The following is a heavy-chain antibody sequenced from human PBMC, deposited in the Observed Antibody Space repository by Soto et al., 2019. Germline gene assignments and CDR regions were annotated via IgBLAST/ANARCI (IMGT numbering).Heavy chain of an antibody. D-gene: IGHD2-2*03. V-gene: IGHV1-8*01. CDR3: ARGTGYCSSTSCYLPGNWFDP. CDR2: MNPNSGNT. CDR1: GYTFTSYD. Sequence: ASVKVSCKXSGYTFTSYDINWVRQATGQGLEWMGWMNPNSGNTGYAQKFQGRVTMTRNTSISTAYMELSSLRSEDTAVYYCARGTGYCSSTSCYLPGNWFDPWGQGTLVTVSS. J-gene: IGHJ5*02.